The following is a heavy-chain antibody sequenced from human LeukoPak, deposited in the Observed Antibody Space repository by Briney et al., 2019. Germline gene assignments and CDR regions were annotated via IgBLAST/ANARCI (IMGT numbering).Heavy chain of an antibody. CDR2: IYPGDSDT. Sequence: GESLKISCKGSGYSFTRYWIGWVRQMPGKGLEWMGIIYPGDSDTRYSPSFQGQVTISADKSISTAYLQWSSLKASDTAMYYCARSLSYDFWSGYYNYWGQGTLVTVSS. J-gene: IGHJ4*02. V-gene: IGHV5-51*01. CDR1: GYSFTRYW. CDR3: ARSLSYDFWSGYYNY. D-gene: IGHD3-3*01.